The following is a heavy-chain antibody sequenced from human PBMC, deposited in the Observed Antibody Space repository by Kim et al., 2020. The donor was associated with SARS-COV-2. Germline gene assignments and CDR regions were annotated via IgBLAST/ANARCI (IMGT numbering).Heavy chain of an antibody. CDR2: ISWNSGSI. Sequence: GGSLRLSCAASGFTFDDYAMHWVRQAPGKGLEWVSGISWNSGSIGYADSVKGRFTISRDNAKNSLYLQMNSLRAEDTALYYYAKGQGDSSGYHNWFDPWG. J-gene: IGHJ5*02. CDR3: AKGQGDSSGYHNWFDP. D-gene: IGHD3-22*01. V-gene: IGHV3-9*01. CDR1: GFTFDDYA.